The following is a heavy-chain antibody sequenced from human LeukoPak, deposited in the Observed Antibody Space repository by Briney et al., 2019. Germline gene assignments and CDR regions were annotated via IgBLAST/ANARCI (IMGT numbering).Heavy chain of an antibody. CDR1: GFSFSSYA. V-gene: IGHV3-23*01. Sequence: GGSLRLSCAASGFSFSSYAMSWVRQAPGKGLEWVSAISGSGGSTYYADSVKGRFTISRDNSKNTLYLQMNSRRAEDTAVYYCAKGPSFLFEDQAEWGQGTLVTVSS. CDR3: AKGPSFLFEDQAE. D-gene: IGHD2/OR15-2a*01. CDR2: ISGSGGST. J-gene: IGHJ4*02.